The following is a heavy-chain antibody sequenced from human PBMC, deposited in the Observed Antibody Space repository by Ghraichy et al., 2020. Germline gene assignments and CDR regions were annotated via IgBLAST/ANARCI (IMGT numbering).Heavy chain of an antibody. D-gene: IGHD3-16*01. CDR3: ARRQGLFYFDY. CDR2: IYYSGST. CDR1: GGSVSSGSYY. J-gene: IGHJ4*02. V-gene: IGHV4-61*01. Sequence: SETLSLTCTVSGGSVSSGSYYWSWIRQPPGKGLEWIGYIYYSGSTNYNPSLKSRVTISVDTSKNQFSLKLSSVTAADTAVYYCARRQGLFYFDYWGQGTLVTVSS.